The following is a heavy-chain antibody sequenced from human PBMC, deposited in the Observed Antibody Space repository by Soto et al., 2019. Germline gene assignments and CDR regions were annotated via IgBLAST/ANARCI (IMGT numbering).Heavy chain of an antibody. D-gene: IGHD3-3*01. Sequence: GGSLRLSCAASGFSFGSYALSWVRQAPGKGLEWVSTISGSDGKTFYADSVKGRFSVSRDTSQSTLYLQMNSLRADDTAMYYCARWSYLDYWGQGT. CDR3: ARWSYLDY. CDR1: GFSFGSYA. J-gene: IGHJ4*02. CDR2: ISGSDGKT. V-gene: IGHV3-23*01.